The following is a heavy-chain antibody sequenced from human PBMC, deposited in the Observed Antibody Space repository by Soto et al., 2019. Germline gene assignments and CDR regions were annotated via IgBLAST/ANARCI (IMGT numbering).Heavy chain of an antibody. CDR1: GGSFSGYY. Sequence: QVQLQQWGAGLLKPSETLSLTCAVYGGSFSGYYWSWIRQPPGKGLEWIGEINHSGSTNYNPSLKSRVPISXXTXKXXFSLKLSSVTAADTAVYYCAGLWFGELGYYYGMDVWGQGTTVTVSS. J-gene: IGHJ6*02. V-gene: IGHV4-34*01. D-gene: IGHD3-10*01. CDR2: INHSGST. CDR3: AGLWFGELGYYYGMDV.